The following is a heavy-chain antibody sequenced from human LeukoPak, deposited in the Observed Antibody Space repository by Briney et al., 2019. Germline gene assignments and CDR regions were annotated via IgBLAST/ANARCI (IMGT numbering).Heavy chain of an antibody. CDR1: GFTFGSYG. J-gene: IGHJ4*02. CDR3: AIMHGYYDGSGYWVQ. CDR2: ITTTGATT. D-gene: IGHD3-22*01. V-gene: IGHV3-23*01. Sequence: PGGSLRLSCAASGFTFGSYGMSWVRQAPGKGLEWVSFITTTGATTSYADSVKGRFTISRDNPRNTLYMQMNSLRGEDTALYYCAIMHGYYDGSGYWVQWGQGTLVTVSS.